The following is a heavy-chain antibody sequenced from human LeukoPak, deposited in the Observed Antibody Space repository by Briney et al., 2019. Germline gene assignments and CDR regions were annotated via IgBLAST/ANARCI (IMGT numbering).Heavy chain of an antibody. CDR1: GGSISNYY. CDR3: ARGPYGGNSDGLAY. J-gene: IGHJ4*02. CDR2: VYHSGNT. V-gene: IGHV4-59*12. Sequence: PSETLSLTCTVSGGSISNYYWNWIRQPPGKRLEWIGSVYHSGNTNYNPSLGSRVTMSVDTSKNQFSLKLSSVTAADTAVYYCARGPYGGNSDGLAYWGQGTLVTVSS. D-gene: IGHD4-23*01.